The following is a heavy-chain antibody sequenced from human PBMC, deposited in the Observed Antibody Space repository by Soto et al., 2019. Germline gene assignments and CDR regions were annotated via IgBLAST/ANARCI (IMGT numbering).Heavy chain of an antibody. D-gene: IGHD1-20*01. V-gene: IGHV1-24*01. Sequence: DSLKVSCKVSGYTLTELSMHWVRQAPGKGLEWMGSFDPEDGETIYSQKFQGRVTMTEDTSTDNAYMELSSLRSEDRAVYSCATIGEDNWRHAFDIWGQGTMVTVSS. CDR2: FDPEDGET. J-gene: IGHJ3*02. CDR1: GYTLTELS. CDR3: ATIGEDNWRHAFDI.